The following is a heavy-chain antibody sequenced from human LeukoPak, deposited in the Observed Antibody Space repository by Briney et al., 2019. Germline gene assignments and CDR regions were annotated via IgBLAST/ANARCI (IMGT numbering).Heavy chain of an antibody. CDR2: IIPILGIA. J-gene: IGHJ5*02. CDR1: GGTFSSYA. CDR3: ARDQARWLPTT. V-gene: IGHV1-69*04. D-gene: IGHD5-24*01. Sequence: GASVKVSCKASGGTFSSYAMSWVRQAPGQGLEWVGRIIPILGIANYAQKFQGRVMITADRSTSTAYVEVSSQSAGDAAGYYCARDQARWLPTTWGQGTLVTAS.